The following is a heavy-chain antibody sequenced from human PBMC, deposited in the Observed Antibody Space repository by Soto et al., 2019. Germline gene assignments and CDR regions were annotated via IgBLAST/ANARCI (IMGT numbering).Heavy chain of an antibody. J-gene: IGHJ4*02. CDR2: ISGHNGVT. Sequence: QVQLVQSGPEVKKPEASVKVSCKTSGYTFTSSGISWVRQAPGQGPEWMGWISGHNGVTNFARNFQDRVTLTIDSSTTTAYLEVRSLSFSYTDIYYCARDQGGYGIFDDWGQGTLVSVSS. CDR3: ARDQGGYGIFDD. V-gene: IGHV1-18*04. D-gene: IGHD5-12*01. CDR1: GYTFTSSG.